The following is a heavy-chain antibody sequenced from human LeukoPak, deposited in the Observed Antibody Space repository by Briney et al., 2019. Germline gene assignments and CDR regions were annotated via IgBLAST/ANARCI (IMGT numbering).Heavy chain of an antibody. J-gene: IGHJ4*02. D-gene: IGHD3-9*01. CDR3: ARESAQGRYFDWLLSPDY. CDR1: GGSISSGDYY. CDR2: IYYSGST. Sequence: PSQTLSLTCTVSGGSISSGDYYWSWIRQPPGKGLEWIGYIYYSGSTYYNPSLKSRVIISVDTSKNQFSLKLSSVTAADTAVYYCARESAQGRYFDWLLSPDYWGQGTLVTVSS. V-gene: IGHV4-30-4*01.